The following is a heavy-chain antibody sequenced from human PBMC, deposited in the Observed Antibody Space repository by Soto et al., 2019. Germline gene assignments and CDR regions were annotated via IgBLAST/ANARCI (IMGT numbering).Heavy chain of an antibody. CDR2: IYYIGST. J-gene: IGHJ5*02. V-gene: IGHV4-59*05. D-gene: IGHD1-26*01. Sequence: SETLSLTCTVSGGSISSYYWSWIRQPPGKGLEWIGSIYYIGSTYFYPSLKSRVTISVDTSKNQFSLKLSSVTAADTAVYYCATQEVGGSYVYTFDPWGQGTLVTVSS. CDR1: GGSISSYY. CDR3: ATQEVGGSYVYTFDP.